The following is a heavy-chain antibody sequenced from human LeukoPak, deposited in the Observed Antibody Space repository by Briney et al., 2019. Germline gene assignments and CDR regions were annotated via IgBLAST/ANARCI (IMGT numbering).Heavy chain of an antibody. V-gene: IGHV1-8*01. J-gene: IGHJ6*02. CDR2: MNPKSGNT. CDR3: TRGRGFLEGLAV. Sequence: ASVKVSCKASGYTFTNYDIHWVRQATGQGLEWMGWMNPKSGNTGYAQRFQGRVTMTRNTSITTAYMDLRSPKSDDTAIYYCTRGRGFLEGLAVWGQGTTVTVFS. CDR1: GYTFTNYD. D-gene: IGHD3-3*01.